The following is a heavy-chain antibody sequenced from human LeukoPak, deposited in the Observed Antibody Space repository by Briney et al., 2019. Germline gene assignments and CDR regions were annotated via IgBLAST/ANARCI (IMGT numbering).Heavy chain of an antibody. CDR1: GFTFSSYA. V-gene: IGHV3-23*01. Sequence: GGSLRLSCTTSGFTFSSYAMSWVRQAPGKGLEWVSSISISVDSTYYADSVKGRFTVSRDNSKNTLYLQMNSLRAEDTAFYFCAKSQAPYNSHVPAWFGTWGQGTLVTVSS. D-gene: IGHD3-22*01. CDR3: AKSQAPYNSHVPAWFGT. J-gene: IGHJ5*02. CDR2: ISISVDST.